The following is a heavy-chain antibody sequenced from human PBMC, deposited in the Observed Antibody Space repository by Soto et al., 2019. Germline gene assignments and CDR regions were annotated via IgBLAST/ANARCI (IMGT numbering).Heavy chain of an antibody. CDR3: TRGAVSSGGYRRVFDY. D-gene: IGHD3-10*01. J-gene: IGHJ4*02. Sequence: EVQLVESGGGLVQPGGSLRLSCTASGFTFSDHYMDWVRQAPGKGLEWVGRIKNRANSYSTQYAASVKGRIIISRDDSQSSLYLQMNRLKTEDTAVYYCTRGAVSSGGYRRVFDYWGQGTLVTVSS. V-gene: IGHV3-72*01. CDR2: IKNRANSYST. CDR1: GFTFSDHY.